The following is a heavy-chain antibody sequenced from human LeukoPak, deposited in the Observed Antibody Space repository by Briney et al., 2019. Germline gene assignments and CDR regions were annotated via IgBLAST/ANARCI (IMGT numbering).Heavy chain of an antibody. CDR1: GFTFSSYG. D-gene: IGHD2-2*01. Sequence: GGSLRLSCAASGFTFSSYGMHWVRQAPGKGLEWVAVISYDGSNKYYADSVKGRFTISRDNSKNTLYLQMNSLRGEDTAVYYCARDAMTAGYFDYWGQGTLVTVSS. V-gene: IGHV3-30*03. CDR2: ISYDGSNK. J-gene: IGHJ4*02. CDR3: ARDAMTAGYFDY.